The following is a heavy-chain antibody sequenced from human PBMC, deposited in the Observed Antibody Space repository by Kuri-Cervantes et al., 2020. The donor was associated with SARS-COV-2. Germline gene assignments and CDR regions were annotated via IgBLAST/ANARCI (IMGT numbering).Heavy chain of an antibody. Sequence: GESLKISCAASGFTFSSYSMNWVRQAPGKGLEWVSYISSSSSTIYYADSVKGRFTISRDNAKNSLYLQMNSLRAEDTAVYYCARFLLAIEQQLGHFDYWGQGTLVTVSS. CDR2: ISSSSSTI. D-gene: IGHD6-13*01. V-gene: IGHV3-48*01. CDR3: ARFLLAIEQQLGHFDY. J-gene: IGHJ4*02. CDR1: GFTFSSYS.